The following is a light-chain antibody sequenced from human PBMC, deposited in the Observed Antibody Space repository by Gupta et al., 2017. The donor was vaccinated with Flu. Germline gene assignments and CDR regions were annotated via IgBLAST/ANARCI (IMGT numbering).Light chain of an antibody. CDR2: DVS. CDR3: FSYAGSYTWV. Sequence: QSALTQPRSVSGSPGQSVTISCTGTSSDVGGYNYVSWYQQHPGKAPKLMIYDVSKRPSGVPDRFSGSKSGNTASLTISGFQAEDEADYYCFSYAGSYTWVFGGGTKVTVL. CDR1: SSDVGGYNY. J-gene: IGLJ3*02. V-gene: IGLV2-11*01.